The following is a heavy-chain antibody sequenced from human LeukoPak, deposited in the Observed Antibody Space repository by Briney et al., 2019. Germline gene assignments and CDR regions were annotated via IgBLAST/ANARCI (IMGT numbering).Heavy chain of an antibody. CDR2: ISYDGKNM. J-gene: IGHJ4*02. D-gene: IGHD3-9*01. Sequence: PGGSLRLSCAASGFTFSSYGMHWVRQAPGKGLEWVAVISYDGKNMYYADSVKGRFTISRDNSQNTLYLQMNSLRAEDTAVYYCASYDILTGYHSPFDYWGQGSLVTVSS. CDR3: ASYDILTGYHSPFDY. V-gene: IGHV3-30*03. CDR1: GFTFSSYG.